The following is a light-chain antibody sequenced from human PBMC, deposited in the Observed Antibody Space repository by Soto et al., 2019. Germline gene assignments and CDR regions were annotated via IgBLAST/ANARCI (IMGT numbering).Light chain of an antibody. Sequence: QSVLTQPASVSGSPGQSITISCTGTSSDVGGYDYVSWYQIHPGKAPKLMVFEVSNRPSGVSYRFSGSKSGNTASLTISGLPAEDEADYYCSSYSFSSAYLIGSGTKDTV. CDR1: SSDVGGYDY. CDR2: EVS. J-gene: IGLJ1*01. CDR3: SSYSFSSAYL. V-gene: IGLV2-14*01.